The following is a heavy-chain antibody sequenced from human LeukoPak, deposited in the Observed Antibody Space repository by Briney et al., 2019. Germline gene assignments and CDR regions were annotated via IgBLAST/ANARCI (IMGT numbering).Heavy chain of an antibody. Sequence: SETLSLTCTVSGGSMSGYHWSWIRQPPGKGLEWIAYIYYTGQTNYNPSLKSRVTISLDTSKNQFSLTLTSVTAADTAVYYCVRLSVVSPHRYFDLWGRGTLVTVSS. V-gene: IGHV4-59*08. D-gene: IGHD4-23*01. CDR1: GGSMSGYH. CDR3: VRLSVVSPHRYFDL. J-gene: IGHJ2*01. CDR2: IYYTGQT.